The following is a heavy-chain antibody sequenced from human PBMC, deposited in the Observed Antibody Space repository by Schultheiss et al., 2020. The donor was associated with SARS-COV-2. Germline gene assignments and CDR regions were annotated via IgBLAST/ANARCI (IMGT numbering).Heavy chain of an antibody. CDR2: IYYSGST. CDR3: ARAGRNYGDYYSFDP. J-gene: IGHJ5*02. CDR1: GGSFSGYY. D-gene: IGHD4-17*01. V-gene: IGHV4-34*01. Sequence: SETLSLTCAVYGGSFSGYYWSWIRQPPGKGLEWIGSIYYSGSTYYNPSLKSRVTISVDTSKNQFSLQLNSVTPEDTAVYYCARAGRNYGDYYSFDPWGQGTLVTVSS.